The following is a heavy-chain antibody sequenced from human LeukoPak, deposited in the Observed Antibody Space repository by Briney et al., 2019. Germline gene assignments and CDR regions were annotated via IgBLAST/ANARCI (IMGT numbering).Heavy chain of an antibody. CDR1: GFTVSSNY. J-gene: IGHJ4*02. Sequence: PGGSLRLSCAASGFTVSSNYMSWVRQAPGRGLEWVSIIYSDGRTYYADSVKGRFTTSRDNSKNTLYLQTSSLRAEDTAVYYCARGNYLDYWGQGTLVTVSS. V-gene: IGHV3-66*01. CDR2: IYSDGRT. CDR3: ARGNYLDY.